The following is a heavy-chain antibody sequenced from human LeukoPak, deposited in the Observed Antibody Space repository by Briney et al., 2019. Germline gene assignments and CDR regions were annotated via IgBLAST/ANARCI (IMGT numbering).Heavy chain of an antibody. CDR1: GYTFTSYD. Sequence: AASVTVSCKASGYTFTSYDINWVRQATGQGLEWMGWMNPNSGNTGYAQKFQGRVTMTRNTSISTAYMELSSLRSEDTAVYYCARAPSIAARPSYYYYMDVWGKGTTVTVSS. CDR3: ARAPSIAARPSYYYYMDV. J-gene: IGHJ6*03. CDR2: MNPNSGNT. D-gene: IGHD6-6*01. V-gene: IGHV1-8*01.